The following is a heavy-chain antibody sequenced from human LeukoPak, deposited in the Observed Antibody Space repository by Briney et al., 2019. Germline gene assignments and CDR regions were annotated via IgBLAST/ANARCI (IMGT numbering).Heavy chain of an antibody. Sequence: SETLSLTCTVSGGSISTGDYDWSWIRQHPGMGLEWIGYIYYSGSTYYNPSLKSRVTISVDTSKNQFSLKLSSVTAADTAVYYCARGASIAEKAFDYWGQGTLVTVSS. J-gene: IGHJ4*02. V-gene: IGHV4-31*03. D-gene: IGHD6-6*01. CDR2: IYYSGST. CDR3: ARGASIAEKAFDY. CDR1: GGSISTGDYD.